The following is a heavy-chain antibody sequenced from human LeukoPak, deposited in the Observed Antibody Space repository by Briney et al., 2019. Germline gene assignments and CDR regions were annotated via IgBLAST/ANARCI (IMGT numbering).Heavy chain of an antibody. CDR3: AREGYSGSPSFDY. CDR1: GFTFDDYG. D-gene: IGHD1-26*01. V-gene: IGHV3-66*01. CDR2: IYSGGST. J-gene: IGHJ4*02. Sequence: AGGSLRLSCAASGFTFDDYGMSWVRQAPGKGLEWVSVIYSGGSTYYADSVKGRFTISRDNSKNTLYLQMNSLRAEDTAVYYCAREGYSGSPSFDYWGQGTLVTVSS.